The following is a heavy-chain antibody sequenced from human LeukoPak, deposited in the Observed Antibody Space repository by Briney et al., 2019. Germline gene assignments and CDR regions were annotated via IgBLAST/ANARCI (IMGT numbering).Heavy chain of an antibody. D-gene: IGHD6-6*01. J-gene: IGHJ3*02. V-gene: IGHV1-69*04. CDR3: ARSLIDSSSYGLGI. Sequence: ASVKVSCKASGGTFSSYAISWVRQAPGQGLEWMGRIIPILGIANYAQKFQGRVTITADKSTSTAYMELSSLRSEDTAVYYCARSLIDSSSYGLGIWGQGTMVTVSS. CDR2: IIPILGIA. CDR1: GGTFSSYA.